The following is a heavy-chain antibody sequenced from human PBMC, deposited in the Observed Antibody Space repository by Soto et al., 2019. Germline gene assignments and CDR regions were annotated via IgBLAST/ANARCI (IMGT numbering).Heavy chain of an antibody. CDR3: ARESGLLWFGEFNNWFDP. D-gene: IGHD3-10*01. CDR1: GYTFTSYG. Sequence: ASVKVSCKASGYTFTSYGISWVRQAPGQGLEWMGWISAYNGNTNYAQKLQGRVTMTTDTSTSTAYMELRSLRSDETAVYYCARESGLLWFGEFNNWFDPWGQGTLVTVSS. V-gene: IGHV1-18*01. J-gene: IGHJ5*02. CDR2: ISAYNGNT.